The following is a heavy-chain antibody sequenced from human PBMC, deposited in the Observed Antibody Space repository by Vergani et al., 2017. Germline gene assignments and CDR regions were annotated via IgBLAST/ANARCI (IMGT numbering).Heavy chain of an antibody. J-gene: IGHJ6*03. D-gene: IGHD6-6*01. Sequence: EVQLVQSGAEVKKPGESLKISCKGSGYSFTRYSIGWVRQMPGKGLEWMGIIYPGDSDTRYSPSLQGQVAISADKSISTAYLKWSSLKASDTAMYYCARSGGSSVYYYYDMDFWGKGTTVIVSS. V-gene: IGHV5-51*03. CDR2: IYPGDSDT. CDR1: GYSFTRYS. CDR3: ARSGGSSVYYYYDMDF.